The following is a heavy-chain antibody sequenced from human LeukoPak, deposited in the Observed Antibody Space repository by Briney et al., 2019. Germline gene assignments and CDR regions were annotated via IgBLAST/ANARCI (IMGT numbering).Heavy chain of an antibody. CDR1: GFTFSRYG. CDR3: ARDPLRWLQNNYYYYYMDV. CDR2: ISGSTRTI. D-gene: IGHD5-24*01. V-gene: IGHV3-48*02. J-gene: IGHJ6*03. Sequence: GGSLRLSCAASGFTFSRYGMNWVRQAPGKGPEWVSYISGSTRTIYDADSVKGRFTISRDNAKNSLYLQMNSLRDEDTAVYYCARDPLRWLQNNYYYYYMDVWGKGTTVTVSS.